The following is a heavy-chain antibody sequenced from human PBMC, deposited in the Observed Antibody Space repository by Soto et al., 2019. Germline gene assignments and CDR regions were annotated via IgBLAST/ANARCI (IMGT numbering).Heavy chain of an antibody. CDR2: IHHSGST. CDR3: ASLPATSDFDS. D-gene: IGHD2-2*01. J-gene: IGHJ4*02. CDR1: GGSISSSNW. Sequence: SETLSLTCAVSGGSISSSNWWSWVRQPPGKGLEWIGEIHHSGSTNYNPSLKSRVTISVDKSKNQFSLKLSSVTAADTAVYYCASLPATSDFDSWGQGTLVTVPQ. V-gene: IGHV4-4*02.